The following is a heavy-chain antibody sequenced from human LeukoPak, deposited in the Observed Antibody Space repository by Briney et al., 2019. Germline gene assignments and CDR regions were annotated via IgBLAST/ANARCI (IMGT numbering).Heavy chain of an antibody. V-gene: IGHV3-74*01. CDR2: INSDGSRT. CDR1: GFTISSYW. D-gene: IGHD2-2*01. J-gene: IGHJ5*02. Sequence: GGSLRLSCTASGFTISSYWMHWVRQAPGKGLVRVSRINSDGSRTNYADSVKGRFAISRDNAKNTLYLQINSLRAEDTAVYYCARDLGSCTSTDCLNIRFDPWGQGTLVTVSS. CDR3: ARDLGSCTSTDCLNIRFDP.